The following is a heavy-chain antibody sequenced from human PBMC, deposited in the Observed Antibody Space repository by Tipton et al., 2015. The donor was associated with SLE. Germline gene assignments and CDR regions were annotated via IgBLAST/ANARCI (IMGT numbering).Heavy chain of an antibody. D-gene: IGHD6-13*01. CDR2: IYSGEST. CDR1: GFTISSNF. CDR3: ARDPYSSSWYYMDV. Sequence: SLRLSCAASGFTISSNFMSWVRQAPGKGLEWVSVIYSGESTYYTDSVKGRFTISRHNSKNTLYLQMNSLRVEDTAVYYCARDPYSSSWYYMDVWGKGTTVTVSS. V-gene: IGHV3-53*04. J-gene: IGHJ6*03.